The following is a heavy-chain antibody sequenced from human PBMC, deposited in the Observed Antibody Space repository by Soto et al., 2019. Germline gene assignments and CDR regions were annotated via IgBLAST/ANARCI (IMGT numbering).Heavy chain of an antibody. V-gene: IGHV4-61*01. J-gene: IGHJ4*02. D-gene: IGHD2-2*01. CDR1: GGSVSSGSYY. CDR3: ARGRSPVPAAIDY. Sequence: SETLSLTCTVSGGSVSSGSYYWSWIRQPPGKGLEWIGYIYYSGSTNYNPSLKSRVTISVDTSKNQFSLKLSSVTAADTAVYYCARGRSPVPAAIDYWGQGTLVTV. CDR2: IYYSGST.